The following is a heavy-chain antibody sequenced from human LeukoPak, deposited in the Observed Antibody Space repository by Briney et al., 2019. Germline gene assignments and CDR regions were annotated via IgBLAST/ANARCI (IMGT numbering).Heavy chain of an antibody. Sequence: GGSLRLSCAASGFTFDDYGMSWVRQAPGKGLDWVSTINWNGGSTGYADSVKGRFTISRDNAKNSLYLQMNSLRAEDTALYYCARSLGYFDPAHDYWGQGTLVTVSS. CDR2: INWNGGST. D-gene: IGHD3-9*01. CDR1: GFTFDDYG. V-gene: IGHV3-20*04. CDR3: ARSLGYFDPAHDY. J-gene: IGHJ4*02.